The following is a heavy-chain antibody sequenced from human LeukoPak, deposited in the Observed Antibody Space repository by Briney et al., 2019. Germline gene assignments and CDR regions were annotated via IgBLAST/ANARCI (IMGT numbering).Heavy chain of an antibody. J-gene: IGHJ4*02. D-gene: IGHD2-8*01. CDR3: ARGPIVLMVYAILGTRPYFDY. Sequence: PSETLSLTCAVYGGSFSGYYWSWIRQPPGKGLEWIGETNHSGSTNYNPSLKSRVTISVDTSKNQFSLKLSSVTAADTAVYYCARGPIVLMVYAILGTRPYFDYWGQGTLVTVSS. CDR2: TNHSGST. CDR1: GGSFSGYY. V-gene: IGHV4-34*01.